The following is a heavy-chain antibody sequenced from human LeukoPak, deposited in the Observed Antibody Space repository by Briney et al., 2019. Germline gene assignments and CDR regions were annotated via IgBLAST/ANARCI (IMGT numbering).Heavy chain of an antibody. D-gene: IGHD3-16*01. CDR3: APRPVWGKPEYFQH. V-gene: IGHV3-11*04. CDR1: GFTFSDYY. Sequence: GGSLRLSCAASGFTFSDYYMSWIRQAPGKGLEWVSYISSSGSTIYYADSVKGRFTISRDNAKNSLYLQMNSLRAEDTAVYYCAPRPVWGKPEYFQHWGQGTLVTVSS. CDR2: ISSSGSTI. J-gene: IGHJ1*01.